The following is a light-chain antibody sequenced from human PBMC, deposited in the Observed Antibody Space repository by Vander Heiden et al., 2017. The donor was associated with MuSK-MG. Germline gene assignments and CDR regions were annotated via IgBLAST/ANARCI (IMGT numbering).Light chain of an antibody. CDR1: AGAGTSGHY. Sequence: QAMVTQEPSLTVSPGGTVTRTCGSSAGAGTSGHYPYWLQQKPGQALRTLIYDTNNTYAWTPARFAGSGRGGKGARTLSGAQAEDEDEYYCSLSDSGSWVFGGGTKLTVL. CDR2: DTN. J-gene: IGLJ3*02. CDR3: SLSDSGSWV. V-gene: IGLV7-46*01.